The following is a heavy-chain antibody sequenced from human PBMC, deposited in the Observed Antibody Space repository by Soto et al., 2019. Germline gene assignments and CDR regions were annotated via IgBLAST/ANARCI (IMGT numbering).Heavy chain of an antibody. V-gene: IGHV4-39*01. CDR3: SRRAPEGFDP. CDR1: GGSISSSPYY. J-gene: IGHJ5*02. Sequence: QLQLQESGPGLVKTSETLSLTCTVSGGSISSSPYYWGWIRQPPGKGLEWIGSINYSGSTYYYPPLESRLTLSVDTSKQQCSLRVTSVTAADTALYYCSRRAPEGFDPWGQGTLVTVSS. CDR2: INYSGST.